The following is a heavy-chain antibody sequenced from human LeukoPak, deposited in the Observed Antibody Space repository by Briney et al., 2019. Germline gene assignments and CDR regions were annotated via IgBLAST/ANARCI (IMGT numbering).Heavy chain of an antibody. CDR2: TYSGGST. CDR3: ARVRVTTGQGDFDY. D-gene: IGHD4-17*01. V-gene: IGHV3-53*01. Sequence: GGSLRLSCAASGFTVGSNYMSWVRQAPGKGLEWVSVTYSGGSTYYADSVKGRFTISRDNSKNTLYLQMNSLRAEDTAVYYCARVRVTTGQGDFDYWGQGTLVTVSS. J-gene: IGHJ4*02. CDR1: GFTVGSNY.